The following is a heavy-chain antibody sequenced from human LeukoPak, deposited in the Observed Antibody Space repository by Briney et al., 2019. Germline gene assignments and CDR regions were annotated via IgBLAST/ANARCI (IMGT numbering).Heavy chain of an antibody. CDR3: VKDLSPARLYYYGDY. Sequence: PGGSLRLSCAASGFTFSSYAMSWVRQAPGKGLEWVSAISGSGDRTYYADSVKGRFTISRDNSKNTLYLQMNSLRAEGTAVYYCVKDLSPARLYYYGDYWGQGTLLTVSS. V-gene: IGHV3-23*01. D-gene: IGHD3-10*01. CDR1: GFTFSSYA. CDR2: ISGSGDRT. J-gene: IGHJ4*02.